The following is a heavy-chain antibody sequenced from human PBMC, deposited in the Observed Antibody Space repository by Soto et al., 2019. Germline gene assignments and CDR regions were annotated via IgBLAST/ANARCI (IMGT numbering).Heavy chain of an antibody. CDR3: GRDGTMNLRDRFDP. Sequence: SETLPLTCNVCGAYLSGYYWSWIRQPPGKGLEWIGRIYATGTTDYNPSLKSRITMSVDMSKKQFSLTLRTVTAADTAIYYCGRDGTMNLRDRFDPWGRGTLDTLSP. CDR2: IYATGTT. J-gene: IGHJ5*02. V-gene: IGHV4-4*07. CDR1: GAYLSGYY. D-gene: IGHD1-1*01.